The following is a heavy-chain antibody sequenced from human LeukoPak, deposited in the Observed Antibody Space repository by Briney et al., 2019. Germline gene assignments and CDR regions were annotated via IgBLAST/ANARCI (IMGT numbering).Heavy chain of an antibody. V-gene: IGHV1-46*01. CDR1: GYTFTSYY. CDR3: ARGFTVYRLSLDY. J-gene: IGHJ4*02. Sequence: ASVKVSCKASGYTFTSYYVHWVRQAPGQGLEWMGFINPSGGSTSYAQQFQGRVTMSRDTSTSTVYMELSSLRFEDTAVYYCARGFTVYRLSLDYWGQGTLVTVSS. CDR2: INPSGGST. D-gene: IGHD3-16*02.